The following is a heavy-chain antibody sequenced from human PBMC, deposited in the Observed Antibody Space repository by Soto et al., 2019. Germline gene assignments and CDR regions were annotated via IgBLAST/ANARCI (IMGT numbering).Heavy chain of an antibody. CDR1: GGSFSSGDYY. CDR2: IYYSGST. Sequence: SETLSLTCTVSGGSFSSGDYYWSWIRQPPGKGLEWIGYIYYSGSTYYNPSLKSRVTISVDTSKNQFSLKLSSVTAADTAVYYCARDRDYGDYVRGFDYWGQGTLVTVSS. J-gene: IGHJ4*02. V-gene: IGHV4-30-4*01. D-gene: IGHD4-17*01. CDR3: ARDRDYGDYVRGFDY.